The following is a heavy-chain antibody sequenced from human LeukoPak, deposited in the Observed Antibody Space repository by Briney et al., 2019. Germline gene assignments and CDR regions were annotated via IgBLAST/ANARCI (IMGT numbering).Heavy chain of an antibody. CDR3: ARDAGRYFDWLGY. Sequence: GRSLRLSCAASGFTFSSYGMHWVRQTPGKGLEWVAVIWYDGSNKYYADSVKGRFTISRDNSKNTLYLQMNSLRAEDTAVYYCARDAGRYFDWLGYWGQGTLVTVSS. D-gene: IGHD3-9*01. V-gene: IGHV3-33*08. CDR1: GFTFSSYG. CDR2: IWYDGSNK. J-gene: IGHJ4*02.